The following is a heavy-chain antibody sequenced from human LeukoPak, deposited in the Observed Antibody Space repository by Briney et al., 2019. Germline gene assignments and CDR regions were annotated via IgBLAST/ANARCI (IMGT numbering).Heavy chain of an antibody. CDR2: ISYDGSNK. CDR1: GFTFSSYA. D-gene: IGHD2-2*01. V-gene: IGHV3-30-3*01. J-gene: IGHJ5*02. CDR3: ARRGYCSSTSCPLWFDP. Sequence: GRSLRLSCAASGFTFSSYAMHWVRQAPGKGLEWVAVISYDGSNKYYADSVKGRFTISRDNSKNTLYLQMNSLRAGDTAVYYCARRGYCSSTSCPLWFDPWGQGTLVTVSS.